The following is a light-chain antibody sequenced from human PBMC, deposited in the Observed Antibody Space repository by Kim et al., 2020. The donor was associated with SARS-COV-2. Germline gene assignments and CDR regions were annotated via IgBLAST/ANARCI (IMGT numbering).Light chain of an antibody. J-gene: IGKJ2*01. CDR1: QSVASNH. CDR3: QQYDRPPYT. Sequence: LSPGDRATLSCRASQSVASNHLAWFKQKPGQAPRLLIYGTSSRAPAIPDRFSASGSGTDFTLTISRLEPEDFAIYYCQQYDRPPYTFGQGTKLEI. CDR2: GTS. V-gene: IGKV3-20*01.